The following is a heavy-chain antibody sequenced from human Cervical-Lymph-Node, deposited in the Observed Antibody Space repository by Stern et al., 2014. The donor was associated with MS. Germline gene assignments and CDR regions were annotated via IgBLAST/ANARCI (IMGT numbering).Heavy chain of an antibody. CDR3: ARSPATPSGYDRFDY. Sequence: VQLVESGAEVKKPGESLKISCEASGYLFDDYWIGWVRQMSGRGLELVAIIFPRDSNTRYSPSVQGQVTISADKSISTAYLQWSSRKASDPAIYYWARSPATPSGYDRFDYWGQGALVTVSS. J-gene: IGHJ4*02. V-gene: IGHV5-51*03. CDR1: GYLFDDYW. D-gene: IGHD5-12*01. CDR2: IFPRDSNT.